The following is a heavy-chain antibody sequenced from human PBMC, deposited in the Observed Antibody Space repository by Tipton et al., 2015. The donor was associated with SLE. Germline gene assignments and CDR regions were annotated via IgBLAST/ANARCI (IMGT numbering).Heavy chain of an antibody. CDR1: GYTFTSYG. V-gene: IGHV1-18*01. CDR2: ISAYNGNT. Sequence: QLVQSGAEVKKPGASVKVSCKASGYTFTSYGISWVRQAPGQGLEWMGWISAYNGNTNYAQKLQGRVTMTTDTSTSTAYMELRSLRSDDTAVYYCARDSDIDSSGWEDYMDVWGKGTTVTVSS. D-gene: IGHD6-19*01. CDR3: ARDSDIDSSGWEDYMDV. J-gene: IGHJ6*03.